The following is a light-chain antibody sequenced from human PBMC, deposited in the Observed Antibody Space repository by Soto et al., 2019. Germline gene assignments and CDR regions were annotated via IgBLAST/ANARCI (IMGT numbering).Light chain of an antibody. CDR2: DVS. V-gene: IGLV2-14*03. CDR3: SSYTSSNTLV. Sequence: QPASVSGSPGQSITISCTGTSSDVGGYNYVSWHQQHPGRAPKVMIYDVSDRPSGVSDRFSGSKSGNTASLTISGLQAEDEADYYCSSYTSSNTLVFGGGTQLTVL. CDR1: SSDVGGYNY. J-gene: IGLJ2*01.